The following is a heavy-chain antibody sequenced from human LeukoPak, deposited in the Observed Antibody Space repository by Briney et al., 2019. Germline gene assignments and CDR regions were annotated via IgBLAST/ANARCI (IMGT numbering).Heavy chain of an antibody. Sequence: SETLSLTRAVYGGSFSGYYWSWIRQPPGKGLEWIGEINHGGSTNYNPSLKSRVTISVDTSKNQFSLKLSSVTAADTAVYYCARGHSSGWYLGAFDYWGQGTLVTVSS. V-gene: IGHV4-34*01. CDR1: GGSFSGYY. CDR2: INHGGST. J-gene: IGHJ4*02. D-gene: IGHD6-19*01. CDR3: ARGHSSGWYLGAFDY.